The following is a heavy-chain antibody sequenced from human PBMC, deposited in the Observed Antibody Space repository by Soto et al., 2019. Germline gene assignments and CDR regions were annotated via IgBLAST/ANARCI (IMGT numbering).Heavy chain of an antibody. V-gene: IGHV4-31*11. CDR3: ARAHYDFWSALDY. D-gene: IGHD3-3*01. CDR1: GGSISSGGYY. CDR2: IYYSWST. J-gene: IGHJ4*02. Sequence: TLSLTCAVSGGSISSGGYYWSWIRQHPGKGLEWIGYIYYSWSTYYNPSLKSRVTISVDTSKNQFSLKLSSVTAADTAVYYCARAHYDFWSALDYWGQGTLVTVYS.